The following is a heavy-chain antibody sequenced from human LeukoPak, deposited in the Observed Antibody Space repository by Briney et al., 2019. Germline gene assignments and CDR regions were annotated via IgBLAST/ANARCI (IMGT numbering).Heavy chain of an antibody. J-gene: IGHJ4*02. CDR3: ASLGRPIEGGYSYGSFDY. CDR1: GGSIGSSSYY. V-gene: IGHV4-39*01. Sequence: SETLSLTCTVSGGSIGSSSYYWGWIRQPPGKGLEWIGSIYYSGSTYYNPSLKSRVTISVDTSKNQFSLKLSSVTAADTAVYYCASLGRPIEGGYSYGSFDYWGQGTLVTVSS. D-gene: IGHD5-18*01. CDR2: IYYSGST.